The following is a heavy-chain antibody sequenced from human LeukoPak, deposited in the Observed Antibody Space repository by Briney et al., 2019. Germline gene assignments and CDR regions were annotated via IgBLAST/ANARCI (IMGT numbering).Heavy chain of an antibody. CDR3: ARPDGSGTYAFDL. CDR2: TFPRDSDT. V-gene: IGHV5-51*01. J-gene: IGHJ3*01. D-gene: IGHD3-10*01. CDR1: GGSFTKFW. Sequence: GESLKISCEGSGGSFTKFWIGWVRQMPGKGLEWMGFTFPRDSDTTYSPSFQGQVTISADKSINTAYLQWRSLKASDTAMYYCARPDGSGTYAFDLWGQGTMVTVS.